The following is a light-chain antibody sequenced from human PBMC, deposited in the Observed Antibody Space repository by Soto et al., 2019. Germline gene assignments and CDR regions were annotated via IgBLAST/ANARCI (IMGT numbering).Light chain of an antibody. CDR1: SSDVGGYNY. CDR2: DVS. CDR3: CSYAGSYTYV. Sequence: QSALTQPPSASGSPGQSVAISCTGTSSDVGGYNYVSWYQQYPGKAPKLMIYDVSKRPSGVPDRFSGSKSGNTASLTISGLQAEDEADYYCCSYAGSYTYVFGTG. J-gene: IGLJ1*01. V-gene: IGLV2-11*01.